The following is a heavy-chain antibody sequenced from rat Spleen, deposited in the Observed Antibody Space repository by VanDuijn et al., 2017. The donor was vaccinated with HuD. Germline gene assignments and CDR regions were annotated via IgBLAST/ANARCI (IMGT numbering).Heavy chain of an antibody. CDR3: AKGRTYYGSDFDY. J-gene: IGHJ2*01. V-gene: IGHV5-58*01. CDR2: INTDGGST. CDR1: GFTFSSYW. D-gene: IGHD1-9*01. Sequence: EVKLVETGGGLVQPGRSLKLPCVASGFTFSSYWLYWIRQAPGQGLEWVSSINTDGGSTYYPDSVKGRFTISRDNAENTVYLQKNSLRSEDTATYYCAKGRTYYGSDFDYWGQGVMVTVSS.